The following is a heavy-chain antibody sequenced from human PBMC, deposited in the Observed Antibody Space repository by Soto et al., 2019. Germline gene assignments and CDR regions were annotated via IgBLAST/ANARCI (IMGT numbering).Heavy chain of an antibody. D-gene: IGHD6-19*01. CDR1: GGSFSGYF. Sequence: PSGTLSLTCAVYGGSFSGYFWNWIRQTPGKGLEWIGKVNHNGRNNYNPSLKSRVTISLDMSKNQISLKLTSVTAADTAVYYCARGGSSDWQVAFDFWGQGTMVTVSS. CDR3: ARGGSSDWQVAFDF. J-gene: IGHJ3*01. V-gene: IGHV4-34*01. CDR2: VNHNGRN.